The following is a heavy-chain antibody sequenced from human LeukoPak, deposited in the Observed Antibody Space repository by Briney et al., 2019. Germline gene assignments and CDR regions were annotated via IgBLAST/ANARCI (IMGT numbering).Heavy chain of an antibody. V-gene: IGHV3-13*01. CDR1: GFTFSSYD. CDR2: IGTAGDT. CDR3: ARGAAAGTTDY. Sequence: GGSLRLSCAASGFTFSSYDMHWVRRATGKGLEWVSAIGTAGDTYYPGSVKGRFTISRENAKNSLYLQINSLRAGDTAVYYCARGAAAGTTDYWGQGTLVTVSS. J-gene: IGHJ4*02. D-gene: IGHD6-13*01.